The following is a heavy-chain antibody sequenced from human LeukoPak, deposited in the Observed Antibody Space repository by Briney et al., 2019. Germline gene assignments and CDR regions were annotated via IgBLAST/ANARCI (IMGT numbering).Heavy chain of an antibody. J-gene: IGHJ3*02. CDR3: AGEDYFDSSGYASWRFDI. CDR2: FSSSGST. D-gene: IGHD3-22*01. Sequence: SETLSLTCSVSGDSITYFYWSWIRQAAGKGLEWIGRFSSSGSTDYNASLKSRVTMSVDTSKNQLSLKVISVTAADTAVYYCAGEDYFDSSGYASWRFDIWGQGTMVTVSS. V-gene: IGHV4-4*07. CDR1: GDSITYFY.